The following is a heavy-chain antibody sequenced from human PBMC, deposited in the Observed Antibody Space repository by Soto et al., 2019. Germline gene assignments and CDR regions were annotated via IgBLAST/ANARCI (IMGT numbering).Heavy chain of an antibody. CDR3: AKGVPGIAVAGTGYFQH. Sequence: EVQLLESGGGLVQPGGSLRLSCAASGFTFSSYAMSWVRQAPGKGLEWVSGTSGSGDSTYYADSVKGRFTISRDNSKNTLYLQMNSLRAEDTAVYYCAKGVPGIAVAGTGYFQHWGQGTLVTVSS. D-gene: IGHD6-19*01. CDR1: GFTFSSYA. J-gene: IGHJ1*01. V-gene: IGHV3-23*01. CDR2: TSGSGDST.